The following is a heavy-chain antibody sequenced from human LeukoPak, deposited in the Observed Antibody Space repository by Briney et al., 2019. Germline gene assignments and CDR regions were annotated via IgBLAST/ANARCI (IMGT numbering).Heavy chain of an antibody. V-gene: IGHV4-39*01. Sequence: KPGGSLRLSCVASGFSFSTYSMNWVRQAPGKGLEWIGRVYYSGTSYYNPSLNSRVTISTDTSKSQFFLRLSSLTAADTGVYYCARLSCGGGGCYSGKGNLDYWGQGTLVTVSS. CDR2: VYYSGTS. CDR1: GFSFSTYSMN. CDR3: ARLSCGGGGCYSGKGNLDY. D-gene: IGHD2-21*01. J-gene: IGHJ4*02.